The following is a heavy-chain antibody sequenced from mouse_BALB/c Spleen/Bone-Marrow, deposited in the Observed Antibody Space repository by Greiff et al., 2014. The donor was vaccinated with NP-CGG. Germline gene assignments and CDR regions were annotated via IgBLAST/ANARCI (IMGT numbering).Heavy chain of an antibody. D-gene: IGHD1-1*01. CDR1: GYTFTSYW. CDR3: TRGDYYGSSSFAY. CDR2: IYPSDSYT. J-gene: IGHJ3*01. V-gene: IGHV1-69*02. Sequence: QVQLKESGAELVRPGASVKLSCKASGYTFTSYWINWVKQRPGQGLEWIGNIYPSDSYTNYNQKFKDQATLTVDESSSTAYMHLTSPTSEDSAVYYCTRGDYYGSSSFAYWGQGTLVTVSA.